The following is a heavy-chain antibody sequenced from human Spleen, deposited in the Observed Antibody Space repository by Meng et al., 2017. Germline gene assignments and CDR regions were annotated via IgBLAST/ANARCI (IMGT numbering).Heavy chain of an antibody. CDR2: ISYDGSNK. J-gene: IGHJ4*02. Sequence: GESLKTSCAASGFTFSSYAMHWVRQAPGKGLEGVAVISYDGSNKYYADSVKGRFTISRDNSKNTLYLQMNSLRAEDTAVYYCARDPRTYCGGDCYQIDYWGQGTLVTVSS. D-gene: IGHD2-21*02. V-gene: IGHV3-30*04. CDR3: ARDPRTYCGGDCYQIDY. CDR1: GFTFSSYA.